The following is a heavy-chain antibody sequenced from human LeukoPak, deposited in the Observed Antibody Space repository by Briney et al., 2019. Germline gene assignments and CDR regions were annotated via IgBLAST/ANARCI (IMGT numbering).Heavy chain of an antibody. CDR1: GYTFTSYG. V-gene: IGHV1-18*04. CDR3: ARDSGYDDQGFDY. J-gene: IGHJ4*02. Sequence: GASVKVSCKASGYTFTSYGNNWVRQAHGQGLEWMGWISAYNGNRNYAQKYQGRVTMTTDTSTSTAYMELRSLRSDDTAVYYCARDSGYDDQGFDYWGQGTLVTVSS. D-gene: IGHD5-12*01. CDR2: ISAYNGNR.